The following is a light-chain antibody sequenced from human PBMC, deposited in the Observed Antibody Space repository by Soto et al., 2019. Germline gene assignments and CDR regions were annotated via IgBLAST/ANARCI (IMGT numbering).Light chain of an antibody. Sequence: EIVLTQSPDTLSLSPGERATLSCRASQSVSGYLGWYQQKPGQAPRLLIYDTSARATGVPARFSGSRSGPEFTLTINSLQSEDFAIYYCQRYNNWPLTFGGGTKVDIK. CDR2: DTS. CDR3: QRYNNWPLT. J-gene: IGKJ4*01. CDR1: QSVSGY. V-gene: IGKV3-15*01.